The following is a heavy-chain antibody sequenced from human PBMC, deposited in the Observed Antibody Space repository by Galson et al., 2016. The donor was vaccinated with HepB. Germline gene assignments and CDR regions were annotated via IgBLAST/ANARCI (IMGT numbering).Heavy chain of an antibody. V-gene: IGHV1-24*01. Sequence: SVKVSCKVDGYTVSDLSMHWVRQAPGKGFEWIGGFNPEDDKMVYAQKFRGRVTMTEDTSTDTVYMKLSGLRSEDTAVYYCATSKLTIFYYFDYWGQGTLVTVSS. CDR3: ATSKLTIFYYFDY. D-gene: IGHD5-24*01. CDR1: GYTVSDLS. CDR2: FNPEDDKM. J-gene: IGHJ4*02.